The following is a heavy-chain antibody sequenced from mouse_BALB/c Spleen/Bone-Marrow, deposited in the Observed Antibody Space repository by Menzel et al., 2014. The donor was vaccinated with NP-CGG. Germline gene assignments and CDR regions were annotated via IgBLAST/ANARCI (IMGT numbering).Heavy chain of an antibody. Sequence: DVKLVESGGGLVQPGGSRKLSCAASGFTFSDYGMAWVRQAPGKGPEWVAFISNLAYSIYYADTVTGRFTISRENAKNPLYPEISSLEAEDTAMYYCAKNYYGNSCAMDYWGQGTSVTGSS. CDR1: GFTFSDYG. CDR2: ISNLAYSI. D-gene: IGHD2-1*01. CDR3: AKNYYGNSCAMDY. V-gene: IGHV5-15*02. J-gene: IGHJ4*01.